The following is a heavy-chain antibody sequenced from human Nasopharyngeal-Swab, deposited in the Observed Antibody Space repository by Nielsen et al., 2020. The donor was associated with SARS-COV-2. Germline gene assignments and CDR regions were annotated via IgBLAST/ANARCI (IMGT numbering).Heavy chain of an antibody. Sequence: GGSLRLSCAASGFTFSSYEIHWVRQVTGKSLEWVSAIGIAGDTFYGDSVKGRFTLTRENGKDSLYLQMNSLRAEDTAVYYCAAGLDYWGQGILVTVSS. CDR3: AAGLDY. CDR1: GFTFSSYE. J-gene: IGHJ4*02. V-gene: IGHV3-13*01. CDR2: IGIAGDT.